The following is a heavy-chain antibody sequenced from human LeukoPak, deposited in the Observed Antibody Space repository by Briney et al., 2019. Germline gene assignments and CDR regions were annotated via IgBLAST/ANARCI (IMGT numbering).Heavy chain of an antibody. V-gene: IGHV1-18*04. CDR1: GYTFTGYY. Sequence: ASVKVSCKASGYTFTGYYMHWVRQAPGQGLEWMGWISAYNGNTNYAQKLQGRVTMTTDTSTSTAYMELRSLRSDDTAVYYCAREPYCSSTSCYEGTYPDYYYYGMDVWGQGTTVTVSS. CDR3: AREPYCSSTSCYEGTYPDYYYYGMDV. J-gene: IGHJ6*02. CDR2: ISAYNGNT. D-gene: IGHD2-2*01.